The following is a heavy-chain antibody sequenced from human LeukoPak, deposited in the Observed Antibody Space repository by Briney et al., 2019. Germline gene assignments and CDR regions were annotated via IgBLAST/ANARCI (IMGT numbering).Heavy chain of an antibody. D-gene: IGHD2-15*01. Sequence: PSETLSLTCTVSGGSISSYYWSWIRQPPGKGLEWIGYIYYSGSTNYNPSLKSRVTISVDTSKNQFSLKLSSVTAADTAVYYCARGCSGGSCKYYYYGMDVWGQGTTVTVS. CDR2: IYYSGST. J-gene: IGHJ6*02. CDR3: ARGCSGGSCKYYYYGMDV. CDR1: GGSISSYY. V-gene: IGHV4-59*01.